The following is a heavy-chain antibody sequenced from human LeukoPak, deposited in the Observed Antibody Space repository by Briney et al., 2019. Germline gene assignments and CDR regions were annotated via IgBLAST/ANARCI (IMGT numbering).Heavy chain of an antibody. CDR2: IYYSGST. J-gene: IGHJ6*04. CDR1: GGSISSSSYY. D-gene: IGHD2-2*01. Sequence: SETLSLTCTVSGGSISSSSYYWGWIRQPPGKGLEWIGSIYYSGSTYYNPSLKSRVTISVDRSKNQFSLNLGSVSAADTAMYFCASFHCSSDSCYGGGVWGKGTTVTVSS. V-gene: IGHV4-39*07. CDR3: ASFHCSSDSCYGGGV.